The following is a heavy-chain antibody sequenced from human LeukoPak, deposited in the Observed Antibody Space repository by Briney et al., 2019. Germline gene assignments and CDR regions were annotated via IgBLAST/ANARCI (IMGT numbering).Heavy chain of an antibody. CDR3: ARDSPGYSSSWPSSGLYYYYYMDV. V-gene: IGHV4-61*02. Sequence: SETLSLTCTVSGGSISSGSYYWSWIRQPAGKGLEWIGRIYTSGSTNYNPSLKSRVTISVDTSKNQFSLKLSSVTAADTAVYYCARDSPGYSSSWPSSGLYYYYYMDVWGKGTTVTISS. D-gene: IGHD6-13*01. CDR2: IYTSGST. J-gene: IGHJ6*03. CDR1: GGSISSGSYY.